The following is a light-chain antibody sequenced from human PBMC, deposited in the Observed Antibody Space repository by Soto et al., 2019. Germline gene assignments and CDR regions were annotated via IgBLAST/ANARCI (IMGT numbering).Light chain of an antibody. Sequence: DIQLTQAPSSLPGPAGDTVSITCRASQAISSYLAWYQQKPGRAPKLLIYAAFTLQSGVPSRFSGSGSGTEFTLTITSLQPEDFATYYCQQLNSFPITFGQGTRLEFK. CDR1: QAISSY. J-gene: IGKJ5*01. V-gene: IGKV1-9*01. CDR2: AAF. CDR3: QQLNSFPIT.